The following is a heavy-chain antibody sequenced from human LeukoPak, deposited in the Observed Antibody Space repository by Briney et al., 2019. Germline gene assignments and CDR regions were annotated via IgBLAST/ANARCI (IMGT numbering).Heavy chain of an antibody. CDR3: ATKIAARPQNDYYYYMDV. V-gene: IGHV1-46*01. D-gene: IGHD6-6*01. Sequence: GASVKVSCKASGYTFTGYYMHWVRQAPGQGLEWMGIINPSGGSTSYAQKFQGRVTMTRDMSTSTVYMELSSLRSEDTAVYYCATKIAARPQNDYYYYMDVWGKGTTVTVSS. CDR1: GYTFTGYY. CDR2: INPSGGST. J-gene: IGHJ6*03.